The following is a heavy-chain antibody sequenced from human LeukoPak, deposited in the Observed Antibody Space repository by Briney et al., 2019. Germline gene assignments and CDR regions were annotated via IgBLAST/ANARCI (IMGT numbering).Heavy chain of an antibody. Sequence: SETLSLTCAVYGGSFSGYYWSWIRQPPGKGLEWIGEINHSGSTNYNPSLKSRVTISVDTSKNQFSLKLSSVTAADTAVYYCARGIWKGNLRIDPWGQGTLVTVSS. V-gene: IGHV4-34*01. D-gene: IGHD1-14*01. CDR3: ARGIWKGNLRIDP. CDR1: GGSFSGYY. J-gene: IGHJ5*02. CDR2: INHSGST.